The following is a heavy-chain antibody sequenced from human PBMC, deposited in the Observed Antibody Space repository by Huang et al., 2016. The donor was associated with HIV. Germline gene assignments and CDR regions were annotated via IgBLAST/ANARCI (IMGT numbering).Heavy chain of an antibody. CDR1: GGSFSGHY. J-gene: IGHJ6*03. V-gene: IGHV4-34*01. D-gene: IGHD3-9*01. Sequence: QVQLQQWGAGLLKPSETLSLTCAVYGGSFSGHYWRWIRQPPGKGLEWIGEINHSGSTNYNPSRKSRVTISVDTSKNQFSLKLSSVTAADTAVYYCARARRYYYNYYMDVWDKGTTVTVSS. CDR2: INHSGST. CDR3: ARARRYYYNYYMDV.